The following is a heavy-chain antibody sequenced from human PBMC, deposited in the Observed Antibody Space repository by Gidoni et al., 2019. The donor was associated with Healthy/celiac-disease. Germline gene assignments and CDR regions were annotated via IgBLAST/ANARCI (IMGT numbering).Heavy chain of an antibody. V-gene: IGHV4-59*01. D-gene: IGHD2-15*01. Sequence: QVQLQASGPGLVKPSETLSLTCTVSGGSISSYYWSWIRQPPGKGLEWIGYIYYSGSTNYNPSLKSRVTISVDTSKNQFSLKLSSVTAADTAVYYCARDPGVVELTGWFDPWGQGTLVTVSS. J-gene: IGHJ5*02. CDR3: ARDPGVVELTGWFDP. CDR2: IYYSGST. CDR1: GGSISSYY.